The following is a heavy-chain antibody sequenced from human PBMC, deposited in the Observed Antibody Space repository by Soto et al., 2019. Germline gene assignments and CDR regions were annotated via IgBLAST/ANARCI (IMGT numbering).Heavy chain of an antibody. CDR1: GGTFSSYA. J-gene: IGHJ6*02. D-gene: IGHD3-9*01. V-gene: IGHV1-69*06. Sequence: GVSVKVSCKASGGTFSSYAISWVRQAPGQGLEWMGGIIPIFGTANYAQKFQGRVTITADKSTSTAYMELSSLRSEDTAVYYCAGGTGYSIHYGMDVWGQGTTVTVSS. CDR2: IIPIFGTA. CDR3: AGGTGYSIHYGMDV.